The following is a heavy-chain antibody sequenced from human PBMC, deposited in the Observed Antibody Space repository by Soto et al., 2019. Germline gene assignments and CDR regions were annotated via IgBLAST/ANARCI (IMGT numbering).Heavy chain of an antibody. CDR3: AREPAAPVAYYYYGMDV. CDR2: IIPIFGTA. J-gene: IGHJ6*02. V-gene: IGHV1-69*01. Sequence: QVQLVQSGAEVKKPGSSVKVSCKASGGTFSSYAISWVRQAPGQGLEWMGGIIPIFGTANYAQKFQGRVTITADESTSTAYKELSSLRSEDTAVYYCAREPAAPVAYYYYGMDVWGQGTTVTVSS. D-gene: IGHD2-2*01. CDR1: GGTFSSYA.